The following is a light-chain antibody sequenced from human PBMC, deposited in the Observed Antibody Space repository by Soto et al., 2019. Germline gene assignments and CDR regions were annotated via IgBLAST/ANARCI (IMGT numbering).Light chain of an antibody. J-gene: IGKJ5*01. V-gene: IGKV1-13*02. CDR1: QGISSA. Sequence: IQLTQSPSSLSASVGDRVTITCRASQGISSALAWYQQKPGKAPKLLIYDASTLESGVPSRFSGSGSGTDFTLTISSLQPEDFATYYCQKFNSYPITFGQGTRLEIK. CDR2: DAS. CDR3: QKFNSYPIT.